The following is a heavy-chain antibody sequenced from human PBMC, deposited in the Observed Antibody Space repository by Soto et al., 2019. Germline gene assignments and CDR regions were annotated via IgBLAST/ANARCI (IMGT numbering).Heavy chain of an antibody. V-gene: IGHV2-5*01. Sequence: SGPTLVNPTQTLTLTCTFSGFSLSTSGVGVGWIRQPPGKALEWLALIYWNDDKRYSPSLKSRLTLTKDTSKNQVVLTMTNLDPVDTATYYCAHKGYCSGGSRRYFDYRGQGTPVTVSS. D-gene: IGHD2-15*01. CDR2: IYWNDDK. CDR1: GFSLSTSGVG. CDR3: AHKGYCSGGSRRYFDY. J-gene: IGHJ4*02.